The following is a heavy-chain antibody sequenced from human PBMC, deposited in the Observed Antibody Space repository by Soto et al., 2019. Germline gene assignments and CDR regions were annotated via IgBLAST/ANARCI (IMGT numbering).Heavy chain of an antibody. CDR1: GGSISSGGYS. CDR2: IYHSGST. D-gene: IGHD7-27*01. J-gene: IGHJ5*02. Sequence: SVTLSVPCGVAGGSISSGGYSWSCIRQPPGKGLEWIGYIYHSGSTYYNPSLKSRVTISVDRSKNQFSLKLSSVTAADTAVYYCARRSTGEGWFDPWGQGTLVTVSS. V-gene: IGHV4-30-2*01. CDR3: ARRSTGEGWFDP.